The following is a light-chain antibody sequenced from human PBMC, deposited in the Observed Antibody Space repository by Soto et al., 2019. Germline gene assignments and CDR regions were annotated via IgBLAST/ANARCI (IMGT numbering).Light chain of an antibody. Sequence: QSVLMQPPSVSAAAGQKVSISCSGSSSNIGNNYVAWYQQVPGTAPKLLIYDNNKRPSGIPDRFSGPKSGTSATLGITGLQTGDEADYYCLTWDSSLRAGVFGGGTKLTVL. CDR1: SSNIGNNY. CDR3: LTWDSSLRAGV. J-gene: IGLJ2*01. CDR2: DNN. V-gene: IGLV1-51*01.